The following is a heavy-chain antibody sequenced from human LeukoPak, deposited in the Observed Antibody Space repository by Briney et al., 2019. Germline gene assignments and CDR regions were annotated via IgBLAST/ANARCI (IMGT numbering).Heavy chain of an antibody. V-gene: IGHV2-70*11. D-gene: IGHD3-22*01. CDR3: ARYYYDRSGYSFDY. CDR2: IDWDDDK. Sequence: SGPALVKPTQTLTLTCTFSGFSLSTSGMCVSWIRQPPGKALEWLARIDWDDDKYYSTSLKTRLTISKNTSKNQVVLTMTNMDPVDTATYYCARYYYDRSGYSFDYWGQGTLVTVSS. CDR1: GFSLSTSGMC. J-gene: IGHJ4*02.